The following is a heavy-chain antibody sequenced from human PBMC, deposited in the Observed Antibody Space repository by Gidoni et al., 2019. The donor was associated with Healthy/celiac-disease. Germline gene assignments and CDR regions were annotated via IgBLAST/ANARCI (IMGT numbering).Heavy chain of an antibody. CDR3: ARHGGAQGAFDI. Sequence: QLQLQESGPGLMKPSETLSPTRTVSGGSISSSSYYWGWIRQPPGTGLEWSGSIYYSGSTYYNPSLKSPVTISVDTSKNQFSLKLSSVTAADTAVYYCARHGGAQGAFDIWGQGTMVTVSS. CDR2: IYYSGST. J-gene: IGHJ3*02. D-gene: IGHD3-3*01. V-gene: IGHV4-39*01. CDR1: GGSISSSSYY.